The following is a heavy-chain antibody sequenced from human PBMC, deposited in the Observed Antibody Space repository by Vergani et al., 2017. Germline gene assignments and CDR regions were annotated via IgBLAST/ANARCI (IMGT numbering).Heavy chain of an antibody. CDR3: AKGDYYDSSGYYYGPGYWNFDL. CDR2: ISGSGGST. D-gene: IGHD3-22*01. J-gene: IGHJ2*01. Sequence: EVQLLESGGGLVQPGGSLRLSCAASGFTFSSYAMSWVRQAPGKGLEWVSAISGSGGSTYYADSVKGRFTISRDNSKNTLYLQMNSLRAEDTAVYYCAKGDYYDSSGYYYGPGYWNFDLWGRGTLVTVSS. CDR1: GFTFSSYA. V-gene: IGHV3-23*01.